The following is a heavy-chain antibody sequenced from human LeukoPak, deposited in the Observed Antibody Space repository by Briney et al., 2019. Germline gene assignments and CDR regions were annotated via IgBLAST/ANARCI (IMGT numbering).Heavy chain of an antibody. Sequence: SSETLSLTCTVSGGSISSSSYYWGWIRQPPGKGLEWIGSIYYSGSTYYNPSLKSRVTISVDTSKNQFSLKLSSVTAADTAVYYCARFRVAGTRYFDYWGQGTLVTVSS. CDR2: IYYSGST. CDR3: ARFRVAGTRYFDY. CDR1: GGSISSSSYY. J-gene: IGHJ4*02. D-gene: IGHD6-19*01. V-gene: IGHV4-39*07.